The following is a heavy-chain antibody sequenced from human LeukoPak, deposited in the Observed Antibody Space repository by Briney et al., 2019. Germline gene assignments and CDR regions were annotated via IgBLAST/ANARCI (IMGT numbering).Heavy chain of an antibody. Sequence: GASVKVSCKASGYTFTSYGISWVRQAPGRWLELMGWISAYNGNTNYAQKLQGRVTMTTDTSTSTAYMELRSLRSDDTAVYYCARARIPYDYGDYFWFDPWGQGTLVTVSS. CDR3: ARARIPYDYGDYFWFDP. J-gene: IGHJ5*02. CDR1: GYTFTSYG. CDR2: ISAYNGNT. V-gene: IGHV1-18*01. D-gene: IGHD4-17*01.